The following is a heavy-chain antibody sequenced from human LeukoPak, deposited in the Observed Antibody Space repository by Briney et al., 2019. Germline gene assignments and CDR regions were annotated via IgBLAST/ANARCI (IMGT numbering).Heavy chain of an antibody. CDR3: AKAPGYSYGYSDY. J-gene: IGHJ4*02. CDR1: GFTFSSYA. D-gene: IGHD5-18*01. Sequence: PGGSPRLSCAASGFTFSSYAMSWVRQAPGKGLEWVSAISGSDPGTYHADSVKGRFTISRDNSKNTLYLQMNSLRAEDTAVYYCAKAPGYSYGYSDYWGQGTLVTVSS. CDR2: ISGSDPGT. V-gene: IGHV3-23*01.